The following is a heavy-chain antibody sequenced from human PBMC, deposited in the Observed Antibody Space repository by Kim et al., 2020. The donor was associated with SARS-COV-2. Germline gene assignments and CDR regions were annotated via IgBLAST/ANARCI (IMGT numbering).Heavy chain of an antibody. D-gene: IGHD1-26*01. J-gene: IGHJ4*02. CDR2: IIPIFGTA. Sequence: SVKVSCKASGGTFSSYAISWVRQAPGQGLEWMGGIIPIFGTANYAQKFQGRVTITADESTSTAYMELSSLRSEDTAVYYCAWWELETGGFDYWGQGTLVTVSS. V-gene: IGHV1-69*13. CDR3: AWWELETGGFDY. CDR1: GGTFSSYA.